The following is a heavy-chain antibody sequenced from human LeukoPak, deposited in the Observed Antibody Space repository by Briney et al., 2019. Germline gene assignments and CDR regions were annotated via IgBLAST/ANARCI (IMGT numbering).Heavy chain of an antibody. CDR3: ARVPTNSYGFGQ. Sequence: GGSLRLSCAASGFVFSVYWMHWVRHAPGKGLVWVAHINEDGTSAIHADSVKGRFTISRDNAKNTLYLQMNSLTVEDTAVYYCARVPTNSYGFGQWGQGSLVTVSS. J-gene: IGHJ4*02. V-gene: IGHV3-74*01. D-gene: IGHD5-18*01. CDR2: INEDGTSA. CDR1: GFVFSVYW.